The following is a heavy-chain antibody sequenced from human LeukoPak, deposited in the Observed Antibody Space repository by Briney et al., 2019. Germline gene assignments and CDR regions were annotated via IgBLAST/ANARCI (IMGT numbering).Heavy chain of an antibody. Sequence: NARGSLRLSCAASGFTFSSYSMNWVRQAPGKGLEWVSSISSSSRYIYYADSVKGRFTFSRDNAKNSVYLQMTSLKADDTAVYYCAREDVYRWGFDHWGRGILVTVSS. CDR3: AREDVYRWGFDH. CDR2: ISSSSRYI. V-gene: IGHV3-21*06. J-gene: IGHJ4*02. CDR1: GFTFSSYS. D-gene: IGHD3-16*02.